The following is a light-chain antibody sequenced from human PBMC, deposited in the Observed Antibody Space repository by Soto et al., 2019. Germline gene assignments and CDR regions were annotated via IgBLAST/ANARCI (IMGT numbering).Light chain of an antibody. Sequence: EIVLTQSPGTLSLSPGERATLSCRASQSVSSSYLAWYQQKPGQAPRPLIYGASSRATGIPDRFSGSGSGTDFTLTISRLEPEDCAVYYCQQYGCSPLTFGGGTKVEIK. V-gene: IGKV3-20*01. CDR2: GAS. J-gene: IGKJ4*01. CDR3: QQYGCSPLT. CDR1: QSVSSSY.